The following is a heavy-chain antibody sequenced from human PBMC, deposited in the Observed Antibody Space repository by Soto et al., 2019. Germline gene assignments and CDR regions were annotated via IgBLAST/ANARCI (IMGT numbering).Heavy chain of an antibody. CDR2: IYFRGKT. CDR3: ARQNPYGDFGGWFDP. D-gene: IGHD4-17*01. Sequence: QLQLQESSPGLVKPSEALSLTCTVSGGSIRSSDYYWGWIRQPPGKGLEWIGNIYFRGKTYYNPSLRSRVTISVDTSTNQFSLKVTSVTAADTALYFCARQNPYGDFGGWFDPWGQGTLVSVSS. J-gene: IGHJ5*02. CDR1: GGSIRSSDYY. V-gene: IGHV4-39*01.